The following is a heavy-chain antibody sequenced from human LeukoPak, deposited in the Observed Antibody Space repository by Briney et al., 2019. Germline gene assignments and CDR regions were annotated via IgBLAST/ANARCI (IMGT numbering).Heavy chain of an antibody. CDR1: GFTFSSYS. V-gene: IGHV3-48*01. J-gene: IGHJ4*02. Sequence: GGSLRLSCPVSGFTFSSYSMSWVRQAPGKGLEWVSYISSSTSTIYYADSVKGRFTISRDNAKNSLYLQMNSLRAEDTAVYYCAKSSSSYYDTSGYLDYWGQGTLVTVSS. D-gene: IGHD3-22*01. CDR2: ISSSTSTI. CDR3: AKSSSSYYDTSGYLDY.